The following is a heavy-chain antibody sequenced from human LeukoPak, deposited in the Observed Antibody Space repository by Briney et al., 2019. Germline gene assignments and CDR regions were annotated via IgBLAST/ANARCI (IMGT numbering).Heavy chain of an antibody. CDR2: ISSTNSIT. J-gene: IGHJ3*02. D-gene: IGHD1-26*01. CDR1: GFTFSDYY. V-gene: IGHV3-11*01. Sequence: GGSLRLSCEASGFTFSDYYMSWIRQAPGKGLEWVSHISSTNSITYYADSVKGRFTISRDNAKNSLYLQMNSLRAEDTAVYYCAKQRRLVGATRGAFDIWGQGTMVTVSS. CDR3: AKQRRLVGATRGAFDI.